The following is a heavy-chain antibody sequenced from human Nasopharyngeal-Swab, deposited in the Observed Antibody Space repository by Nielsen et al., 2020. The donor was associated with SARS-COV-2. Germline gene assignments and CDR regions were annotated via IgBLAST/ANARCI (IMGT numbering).Heavy chain of an antibody. V-gene: IGHV3-74*01. CDR2: INTDASRT. CDR3: TRVDVHDAFDM. D-gene: IGHD3-16*01. J-gene: IGHJ3*02. Sequence: GGSLRLSCAASGFTLSNYWIHWVRQTPGKGLLWVSRINTDASRTSYADSVKGRFTISRDNAKNTVYLQMNSLRGKDTAVYYCTRVDVHDAFDMWGQGTMVTVSS. CDR1: GFTLSNYW.